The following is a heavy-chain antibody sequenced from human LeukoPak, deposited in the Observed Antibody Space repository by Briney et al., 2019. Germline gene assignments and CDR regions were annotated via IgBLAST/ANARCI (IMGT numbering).Heavy chain of an antibody. CDR2: IIPIFGTA. CDR1: GGTFSSYA. V-gene: IGHV1-69*05. D-gene: IGHD6-6*01. J-gene: IGHJ4*02. CDR3: ARDRWHSSSSNGASDY. Sequence: SVKVSCKASGGTFSSYAISWVRQAPGQGLEWMGGIIPIFGTANYAQKFQGRVTMTTDTSTSTAYMELRSLRSDDTAVYYCARDRWHSSSSNGASDYWGQGTLVTVSS.